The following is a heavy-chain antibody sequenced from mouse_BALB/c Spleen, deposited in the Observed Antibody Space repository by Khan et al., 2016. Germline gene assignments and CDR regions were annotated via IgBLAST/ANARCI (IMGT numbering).Heavy chain of an antibody. Sequence: EVELVESGGGLVKPGGSLKLSCAASGFTFSDYYMYWVRQTREKRLEWVATISDGGDYTSYPDSVKGRFTISRAHAKKTLYLHMSSLKSEDTAMYYCARDWPYAMDYGGQGTSVTVAS. J-gene: IGHJ4*01. CDR2: ISDGGDYT. V-gene: IGHV5-4*02. CDR1: GFTFSDYY. CDR3: ARDWPYAMDY.